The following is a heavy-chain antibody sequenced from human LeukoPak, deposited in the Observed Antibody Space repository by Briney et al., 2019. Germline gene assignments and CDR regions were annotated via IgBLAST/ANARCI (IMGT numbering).Heavy chain of an antibody. Sequence: KTSETLSLTCTVSGGSISSYYWSWIRQPPGKGLEWIGYIYYSGSTNYNPSLKSRVTISVDTSKNQFSLKLSSVTAADTAVYYCARDLWTPIHYMDVWGKGTTVTVSS. CDR3: ARDLWTPIHYMDV. J-gene: IGHJ6*03. CDR1: GGSISSYY. V-gene: IGHV4-59*12. CDR2: IYYSGST. D-gene: IGHD5-18*01.